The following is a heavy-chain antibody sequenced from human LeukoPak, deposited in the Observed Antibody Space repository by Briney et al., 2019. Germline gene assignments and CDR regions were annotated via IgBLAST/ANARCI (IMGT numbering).Heavy chain of an antibody. CDR2: IDPNSGGT. V-gene: IGHV1-2*02. J-gene: IGHJ2*01. CDR3: AKEAWIVSFDL. CDR1: GYTFTGNH. Sequence: SVKVSCKASGYTFTGNHVHWVRQAPGQGLEWMGWIDPNSGGTKYAQKFQDRVTMTSETSIKTAYIEVSALRAEDTAVYFSAKEAWIVSFDLWGRGTLVTVPS. D-gene: IGHD2-2*03.